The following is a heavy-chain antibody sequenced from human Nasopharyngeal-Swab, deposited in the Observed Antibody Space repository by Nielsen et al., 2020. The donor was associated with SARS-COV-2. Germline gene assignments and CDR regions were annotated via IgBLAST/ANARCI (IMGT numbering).Heavy chain of an antibody. CDR3: ARDEAVAQLPYYGMDV. CDR2: IWYDGSNK. D-gene: IGHD6-19*01. V-gene: IGHV3-33*01. CDR1: GFTFSSYG. J-gene: IGHJ6*02. Sequence: GESLKISCAASGFTFSSYGMHWVRQAPGKGLEWVAVIWYDGSNKYYADSVKGRFTLSLSNSKTPLYLQMHILRAEDTAFYYCARDEAVAQLPYYGMDVWGQGTTVTVSS.